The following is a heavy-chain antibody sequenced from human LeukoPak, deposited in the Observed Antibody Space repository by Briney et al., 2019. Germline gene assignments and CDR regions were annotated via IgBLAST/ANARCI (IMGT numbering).Heavy chain of an antibody. CDR1: VYTLTELS. Sequence: ASVKVSCTVSVYTLTELSIHWVRQAPGKGLEWMGGFDPEDGETIYAQRFQGRVTMTEDTSTDTAYMELSSLRSEDAAVYYCATVSYYYDSSGYQGYFQHWGQGTLVTVSS. V-gene: IGHV1-24*01. CDR2: FDPEDGET. J-gene: IGHJ1*01. CDR3: ATVSYYYDSSGYQGYFQH. D-gene: IGHD3-22*01.